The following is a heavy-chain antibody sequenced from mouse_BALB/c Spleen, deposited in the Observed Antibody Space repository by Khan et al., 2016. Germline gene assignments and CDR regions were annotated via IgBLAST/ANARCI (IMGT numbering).Heavy chain of an antibody. Sequence: QIQLVQSGPELKKPGETVKISCKASGYTFTNYGMNWVKQAPGKGLKWMGWINTYTGEPTYADDFKGRFAFSLETSASTAYLQINNLKNEDTATYFCARRGYYGNSWFAYWGKGTLVTVSA. CDR1: GYTFTNYG. D-gene: IGHD2-1*01. J-gene: IGHJ3*01. CDR2: INTYTGEP. V-gene: IGHV9-3-1*01. CDR3: ARRGYYGNSWFAY.